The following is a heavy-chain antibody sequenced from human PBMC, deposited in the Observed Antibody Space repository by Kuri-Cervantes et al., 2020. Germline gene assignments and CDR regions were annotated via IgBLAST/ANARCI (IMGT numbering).Heavy chain of an antibody. CDR3: ARGRLYYYGSGTLDY. J-gene: IGHJ4*02. Sequence: SETLSLTCAVCGGSFSGYYWSWIRQPPGKGLEWIGEINHSGSTNYNPSLKSRVTISVDTSKNQFSLKLSSVTAADTAVYYCARGRLYYYGSGTLDYWGQGTLVTVSS. V-gene: IGHV4-34*01. CDR2: INHSGST. D-gene: IGHD3-10*01. CDR1: GGSFSGYY.